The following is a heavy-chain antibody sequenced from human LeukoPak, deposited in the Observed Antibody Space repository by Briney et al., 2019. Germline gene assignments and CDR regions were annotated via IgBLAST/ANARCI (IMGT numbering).Heavy chain of an antibody. CDR1: GDSVSSNSAA. CDR2: TYYRSKWYN. J-gene: IGHJ4*02. CDR3: ARVLYSSSRINLDYFDY. D-gene: IGHD6-6*01. Sequence: SQTLSLTCAISGDSVSSNSAAWNWIRQSPSRGLEWLGRTYYRSKWYNDYAVSVKSRITINPDTSKNQFSLQLNSVTPEDTAVYYCARVLYSSSRINLDYFDYWGQGTLVTVSS. V-gene: IGHV6-1*01.